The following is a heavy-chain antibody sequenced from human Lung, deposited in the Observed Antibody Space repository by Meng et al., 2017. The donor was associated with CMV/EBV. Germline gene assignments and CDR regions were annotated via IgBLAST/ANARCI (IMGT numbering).Heavy chain of an antibody. CDR2: MNPNSGNT. CDR1: GYTFTSYD. Sequence: SXXVSXXASGYTFTSYDINWVRQATGQGLEWMGWMNPNSGNTGYAQKFQGRVTITRNTSISTAYMELSSLRSEDTAVYYGASGRTGYYYYGMGDWGQGTXVTVSS. CDR3: ASGRTGYYYYGMGD. V-gene: IGHV1-8*03. J-gene: IGHJ6*02. D-gene: IGHD3/OR15-3a*01.